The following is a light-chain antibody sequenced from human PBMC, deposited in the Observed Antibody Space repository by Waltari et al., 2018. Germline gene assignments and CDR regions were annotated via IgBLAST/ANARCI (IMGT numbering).Light chain of an antibody. CDR1: QSIDNIY. V-gene: IGKV3-20*01. J-gene: IGKJ1*01. Sequence: DIVLTQSPGTLSLSPGERATLSCRASQSIDNIYFAWYQQKPGQAPRLLIYGVFRRATGIPDRFSGSGSGTDFTLTISRLEPEDFAIYYCAQYGYSPRTFGQGTKVEIK. CDR2: GVF. CDR3: AQYGYSPRT.